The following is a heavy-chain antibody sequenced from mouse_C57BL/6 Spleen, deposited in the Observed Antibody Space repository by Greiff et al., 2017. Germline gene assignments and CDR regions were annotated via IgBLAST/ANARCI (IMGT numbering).Heavy chain of an antibody. V-gene: IGHV1-59*01. D-gene: IGHD4-1*02. J-gene: IGHJ2*01. CDR2: IDPSDSYT. CDR1: GYTFTSYW. CDR3: TSLQLRGGGDFDY. Sequence: VQLQQPGAELVRPGTSVKLSCKASGYTFTSYWMHWVKQRPGQGLEWIGVIDPSDSYTNYNQKFKGKATLTVDTSSSTAYMQLSRLTSEDSAVYYCTSLQLRGGGDFDYWGQGTTLTVSS.